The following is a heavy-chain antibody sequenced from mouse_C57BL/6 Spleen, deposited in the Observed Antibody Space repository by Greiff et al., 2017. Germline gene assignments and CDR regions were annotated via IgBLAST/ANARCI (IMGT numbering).Heavy chain of an antibody. CDR2: LDPSDSYT. D-gene: IGHD1-1*01. J-gene: IGHJ1*03. CDR3: ARRTTVVSRYFDV. CDR1: GYTFTSYW. Sequence: QVQLQQPGAELVKPGASVKLSCKASGYTFTSYWMQWVKQRPGQGLEWIGELDPSDSYTNYNQKFKGKATLTVDTSSSTAYMQLSSLTSEDSAVYYCARRTTVVSRYFDVWGTGTTVTVSS. V-gene: IGHV1-50*01.